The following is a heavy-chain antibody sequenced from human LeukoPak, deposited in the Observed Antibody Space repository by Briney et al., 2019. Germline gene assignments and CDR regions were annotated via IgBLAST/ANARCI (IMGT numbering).Heavy chain of an antibody. J-gene: IGHJ4*02. V-gene: IGHV1-2*02. Sequence: GASVKVSCKASGYTFTSYDINWVRQATGQGLEWMGWINPNSGGTNYAQKFQGRVTMTRDTSISTAYMELSRLRSDDTAVYYCARDRTIAAAGEEIDYWGQGTLVTVSS. CDR1: GYTFTSYD. D-gene: IGHD6-13*01. CDR2: INPNSGGT. CDR3: ARDRTIAAAGEEIDY.